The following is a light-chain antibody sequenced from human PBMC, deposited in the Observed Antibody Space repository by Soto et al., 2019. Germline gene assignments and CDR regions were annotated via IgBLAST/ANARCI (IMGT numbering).Light chain of an antibody. J-gene: IGKJ1*01. CDR1: RAINNY. CDR2: AAS. CDR3: QEYNSALWT. V-gene: IGKV1-27*01. Sequence: DIQMIQSPSSLSASVGDRVTITCRASRAINNYLAWYQQKPGKVPKLLIYAASTLQSGIPSRFSGSGSGTDCTLTISSLQPEDVATYYCQEYNSALWTFGQGTKVEIK.